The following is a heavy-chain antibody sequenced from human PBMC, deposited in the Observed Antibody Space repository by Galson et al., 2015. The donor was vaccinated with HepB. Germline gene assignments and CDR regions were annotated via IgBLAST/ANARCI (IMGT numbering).Heavy chain of an antibody. CDR3: TRGFPYYNNELNDY. Sequence: SLRLSCAASGFTFTGYAMNWVRQPPGRGLEWMSTISDGGSYIYYADSVKGRFTISRDNARNSLFLQLNSLRAEDTAVYYCTRGFPYYNNELNDYWGQGTLVTVSS. CDR2: ISDGGSYI. V-gene: IGHV3-21*01. CDR1: GFTFTGYA. D-gene: IGHD3-22*01. J-gene: IGHJ4*02.